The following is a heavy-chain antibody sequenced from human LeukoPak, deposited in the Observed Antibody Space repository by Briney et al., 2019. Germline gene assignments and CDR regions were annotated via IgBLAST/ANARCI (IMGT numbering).Heavy chain of an antibody. J-gene: IGHJ5*02. CDR1: GGSITRAGSY. V-gene: IGHV4-39*01. CDR3: VRWIDEWFDP. CDR2: VSYSETI. Sequence: SETLSLTCSVSGGSITRAGSYWGWIRQPPGKRLEWIGSVSYSETIYYNPSLESRLTISADTSKNQFSLRLRSVTAADTALYFCVRWIDEWFDPWGQGTLVTVSS. D-gene: IGHD5-12*01.